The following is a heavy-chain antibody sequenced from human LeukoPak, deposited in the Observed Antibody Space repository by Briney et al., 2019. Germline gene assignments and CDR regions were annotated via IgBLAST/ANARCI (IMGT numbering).Heavy chain of an antibody. CDR2: ISGSGGST. CDR3: AKGPYSSSWSDY. J-gene: IGHJ4*02. CDR1: GFTFSSYA. D-gene: IGHD6-13*01. V-gene: IGHV3-23*01. Sequence: GGSLRLSCAASGFTFSSYAMSWVHQAPGKGLEWVSAISGSGGSTYYADSVKGRFTISRDNSKNTLYLQMNSLRAEDTAVYYCAKGPYSSSWSDYWGQGTLVTVSS.